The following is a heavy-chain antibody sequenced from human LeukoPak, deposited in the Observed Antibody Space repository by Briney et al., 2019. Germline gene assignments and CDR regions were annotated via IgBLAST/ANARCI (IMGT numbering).Heavy chain of an antibody. Sequence: SETLSLTCTVSGDSISNSNYYWGWIRQPPGKGLEWIGSIYHSGSTYYNPSLKSRVTISVDTSKNQFSLKLSSVTAADTAVYYCARASSSSWYGGEDYWGQGTLVTVSS. CDR3: ARASSSSWYGGEDY. CDR1: GDSISNSNYY. CDR2: IYHSGST. V-gene: IGHV4-39*07. J-gene: IGHJ4*02. D-gene: IGHD6-13*01.